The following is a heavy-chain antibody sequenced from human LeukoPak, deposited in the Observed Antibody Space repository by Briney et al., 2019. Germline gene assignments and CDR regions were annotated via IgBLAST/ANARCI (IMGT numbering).Heavy chain of an antibody. J-gene: IGHJ6*03. CDR1: GYTFTGYY. D-gene: IGHD6-13*01. CDR2: INPNSGGT. CDR3: ASGEQQLVLYYYYMDV. V-gene: IGHV1-2*02. Sequence: ASVNVCCKASGYTFTGYYMHWVRQAPGQGLEWMGWINPNSGGTNYAQKFQGRVTMTRDTSISTAYMELSRLRSDDTAVYYCASGEQQLVLYYYYMDVWGKGTTVTVTS.